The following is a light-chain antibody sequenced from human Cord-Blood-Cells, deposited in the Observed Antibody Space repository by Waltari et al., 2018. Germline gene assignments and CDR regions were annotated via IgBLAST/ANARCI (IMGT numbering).Light chain of an antibody. J-gene: IGKJ4*01. CDR1: QSVSSY. CDR3: QQRSNWLT. V-gene: IGKV3-11*01. Sequence: EIVLTQSPATLSLSPGERATLSCRASQSVSSYLAWYQQKPGQAPRLLIYDASNRATAIPARCSGSGSETDFTLTISSLEPEDFAVYYWQQRSNWLTFGGGTKVEIK. CDR2: DAS.